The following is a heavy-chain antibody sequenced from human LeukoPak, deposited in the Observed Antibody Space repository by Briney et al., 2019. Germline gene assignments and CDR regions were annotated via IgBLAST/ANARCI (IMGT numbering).Heavy chain of an antibody. CDR3: ARRAYYGSGSYLLYARFDY. J-gene: IGHJ4*02. Sequence: SETLSLTCAVYGGSFSGYYWSWIRQPPGKGLEWIGEINHSGSTNYNPSLKSRVTISVDTSKNQFSLKLSSVTAADTAVYYCARRAYYGSGSYLLYARFDYWGQGTLVTVSS. D-gene: IGHD3-10*01. V-gene: IGHV4-34*01. CDR1: GGSFSGYY. CDR2: INHSGST.